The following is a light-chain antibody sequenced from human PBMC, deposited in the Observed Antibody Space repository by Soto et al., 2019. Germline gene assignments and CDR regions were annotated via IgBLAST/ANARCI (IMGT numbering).Light chain of an antibody. CDR2: DVS. J-gene: IGLJ1*01. V-gene: IGLV2-11*01. CDR3: CSYAGSHYV. Sequence: QSALIQPRSVSGSPGQSVTISCTGTSSDVGGYSFVSWYQQHPGKAPKLMIYDVSKRPSGVPDRFSGSKSGNTASLTISALQAADEADYYCCSYAGSHYVFGTGPKLTVL. CDR1: SSDVGGYSF.